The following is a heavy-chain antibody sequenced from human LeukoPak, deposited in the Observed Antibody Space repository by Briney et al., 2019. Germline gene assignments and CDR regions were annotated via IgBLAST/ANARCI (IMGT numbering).Heavy chain of an antibody. J-gene: IGHJ4*02. CDR3: AKSTRPVISGSYYLN. Sequence: PSETLSLTCTVSGGSISSYYWSWIRQPPGKGLEWIGYIYYSGSTNYNPSLKSRVTISVDTSKNQFSLKLSSVTAADTAVYYCAKSTRPVISGSYYLNWGQGTLVTVSS. CDR1: GGSISSYY. V-gene: IGHV4-59*01. CDR2: IYYSGST. D-gene: IGHD1-26*01.